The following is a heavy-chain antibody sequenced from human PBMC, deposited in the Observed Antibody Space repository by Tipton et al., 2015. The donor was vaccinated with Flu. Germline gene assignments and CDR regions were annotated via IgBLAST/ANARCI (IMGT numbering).Heavy chain of an antibody. J-gene: IGHJ4*02. CDR1: GFIFSSYS. D-gene: IGHD1-1*01. CDR3: AREQQLYYFDS. V-gene: IGHV3-21*06. CDR2: ISFTSTYT. Sequence: SLRLSCAASGFIFSSYSMTWVRQAPGKGLEWVSSISFTSTYTFYADSVKGRFTISRDNTKNSLYLQMNSLRAEDTAVYYCAREQQLYYFDSWAQGSLVTVSS.